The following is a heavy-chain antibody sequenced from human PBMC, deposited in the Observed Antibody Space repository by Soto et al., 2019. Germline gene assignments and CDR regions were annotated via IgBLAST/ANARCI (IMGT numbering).Heavy chain of an antibody. Sequence: GGSLRLSCAASGFTFSSYAMSWVRQAPGKGLEWVSAISGSGGSTYYADSVKGRFTISRDNSKNTLYLQMNSLRAEDTAVYYCAKVILVVGATGNNWFDPWGQGTLVTVSS. J-gene: IGHJ5*02. CDR1: GFTFSSYA. D-gene: IGHD1-26*01. CDR3: AKVILVVGATGNNWFDP. V-gene: IGHV3-23*01. CDR2: ISGSGGST.